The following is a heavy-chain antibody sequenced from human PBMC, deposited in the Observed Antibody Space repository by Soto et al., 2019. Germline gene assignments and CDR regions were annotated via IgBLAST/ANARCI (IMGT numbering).Heavy chain of an antibody. Sequence: EVQLAESGGGLVKPGGSLRLSCAASGFSISSYSMNWVRQAPGKGLEWVSSISTSSHHSQYAGSVRGRFTISRDNAKNSLYLQMDRLRDAGTGVYHCVPDVVAIAATGYWGQGTLVTVSS. J-gene: IGHJ4*02. D-gene: IGHD2-15*01. V-gene: IGHV3-21*01. CDR2: ISTSSHHS. CDR1: GFSISSYS. CDR3: VPDVVAIAATGY.